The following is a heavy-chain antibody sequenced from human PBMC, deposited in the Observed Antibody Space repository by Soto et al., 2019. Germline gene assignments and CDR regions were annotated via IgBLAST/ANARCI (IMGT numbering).Heavy chain of an antibody. D-gene: IGHD6-25*01. CDR1: GGTFSSYT. V-gene: IGHV1-69*02. CDR3: ERRPRESNYYMDV. CDR2: IIPIPVIA. Sequence: QVQLVQSGAEVKKPGSSVKDSCKASGGTFSSYTISWVRQAPGQWLEWMGRIIPIPVIANYAQKFQGRVTITAEKSTSTAYMELSSLRSEDTAVYYCERRPRESNYYMDVWGKGTTVTVSS. J-gene: IGHJ6*03.